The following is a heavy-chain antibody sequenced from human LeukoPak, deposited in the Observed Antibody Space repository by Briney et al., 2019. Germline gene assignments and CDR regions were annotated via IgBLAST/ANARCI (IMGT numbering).Heavy chain of an antibody. V-gene: IGHV3-74*01. CDR3: ARDDSVVGASNWFDP. D-gene: IGHD1-26*01. J-gene: IGHJ5*02. Sequence: GGSLRLSCAASGFTFSSYWMHWVRQAPGEGLVWVSRINSDGSSTSYADSVKGRFTISRDNAKNTLYLQMNSLRAEDTAVYYCARDDSVVGASNWFDPWGQGTLVTVSS. CDR1: GFTFSSYW. CDR2: INSDGSST.